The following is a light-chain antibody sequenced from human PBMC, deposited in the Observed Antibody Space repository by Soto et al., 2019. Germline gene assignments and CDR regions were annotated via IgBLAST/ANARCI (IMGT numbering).Light chain of an antibody. Sequence: QSALTQPRSVSGSPGQSVTISCTGTSSDVGGYNYVSWYQQHPGKAPKLMIYDIIKRPSGVPDRFSGSKSGNTASLTISGLQAEDEADYYCCSYAGSFNYVFGTGTKLTVL. CDR3: CSYAGSFNYV. J-gene: IGLJ1*01. CDR2: DII. CDR1: SSDVGGYNY. V-gene: IGLV2-11*01.